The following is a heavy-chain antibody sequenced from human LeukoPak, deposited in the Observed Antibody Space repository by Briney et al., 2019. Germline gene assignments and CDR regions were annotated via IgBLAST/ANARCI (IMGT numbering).Heavy chain of an antibody. J-gene: IGHJ4*02. CDR2: ISGSGGST. Sequence: GGSLRLSCAASGFTFSSYAMSRVRQAPGKGLEWVSAISGSGGSTYYADSVKGRFTISRDNSKNTLYLQMNSLRAEDTAVYYCAKDKGIAVANFDYWGQGTLVTVSS. CDR1: GFTFSSYA. D-gene: IGHD6-19*01. V-gene: IGHV3-23*01. CDR3: AKDKGIAVANFDY.